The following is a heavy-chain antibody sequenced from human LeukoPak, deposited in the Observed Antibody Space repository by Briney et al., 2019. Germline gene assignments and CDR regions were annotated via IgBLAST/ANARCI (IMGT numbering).Heavy chain of an antibody. V-gene: IGHV3-20*03. CDR2: INRNGGST. D-gene: IGHD5-24*01. CDR1: GFTYDDYG. Sequence: GGSLPLSFAASGFTYDDYGMSWVRHAPGKGREGVSGINRNGGSTDYADSVKGRCTISRDNAKNSLYLQMNSLRAEDTALYYCAREGRWLQDDAFDIWGQGTMVTVSS. CDR3: AREGRWLQDDAFDI. J-gene: IGHJ3*02.